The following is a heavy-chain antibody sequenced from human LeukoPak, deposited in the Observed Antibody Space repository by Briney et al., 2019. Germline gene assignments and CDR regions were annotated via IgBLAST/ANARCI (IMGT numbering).Heavy chain of an antibody. D-gene: IGHD2-15*01. V-gene: IGHV1-46*01. CDR2: INPSGGST. J-gene: IGHJ4*02. Sequence: GASVKVSCKASGYTFTSYYMRWVRQAPGQGLEWMGIINPSGGSTSYAQKFQGRVTMTRDTSTSTVYMELSSLRSEDTAVYYCAREELDCSGGSCYFDYWGQGTLVTVSS. CDR1: GYTFTSYY. CDR3: AREELDCSGGSCYFDY.